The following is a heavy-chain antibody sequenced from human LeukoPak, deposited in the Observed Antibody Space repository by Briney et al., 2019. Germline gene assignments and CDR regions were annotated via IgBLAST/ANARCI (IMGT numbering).Heavy chain of an antibody. V-gene: IGHV4-38-2*02. CDR1: GYSISSGYY. Sequence: WETLSLTCTVSGYSISSGYYWGWIRQPPGKGLEWIGSIYHSGSTYYNPSLKSRVTISVDTSKNQFSLKLSSVTAADTAVYYCARVQAYYYDSSGYSGGYYFDYWGQGTLVTVSS. CDR3: ARVQAYYYDSSGYSGGYYFDY. D-gene: IGHD3-22*01. CDR2: IYHSGST. J-gene: IGHJ4*02.